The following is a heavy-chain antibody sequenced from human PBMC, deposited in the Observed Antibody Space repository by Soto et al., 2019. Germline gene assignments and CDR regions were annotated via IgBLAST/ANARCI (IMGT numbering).Heavy chain of an antibody. Sequence: SETLSLTCTVSGGSISSYYWSWIRQPAGKGLEWIGRIYTSGSTNYNPSLKSRVTMSVDTSKNQFSLKLSSVTAADTAVYYCARDWVITGTYYYYYGMDVWGQGTTVTVSS. CDR3: ARDWVITGTYYYYYGMDV. D-gene: IGHD1-20*01. CDR1: GGSISSYY. CDR2: IYTSGST. J-gene: IGHJ6*02. V-gene: IGHV4-4*07.